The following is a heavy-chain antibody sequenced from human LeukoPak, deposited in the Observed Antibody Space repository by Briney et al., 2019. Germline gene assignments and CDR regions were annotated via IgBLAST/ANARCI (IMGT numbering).Heavy chain of an antibody. Sequence: GGSLRLSCTTSGFTFGDYAMSWIRQAPGKGLEWVGFIRSKAYGETADYAASVKGRFTISRDDSKAIAYLQMNSLKTEDTAVYHCTRDRGAYNLYDYWGQGTLVTVSS. V-gene: IGHV3-49*03. CDR1: GFTFGDYA. CDR2: IRSKAYGETA. J-gene: IGHJ4*02. D-gene: IGHD1-1*01. CDR3: TRDRGAYNLYDY.